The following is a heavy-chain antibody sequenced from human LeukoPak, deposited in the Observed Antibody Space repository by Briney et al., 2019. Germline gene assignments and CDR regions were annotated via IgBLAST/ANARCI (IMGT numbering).Heavy chain of an antibody. CDR1: GFTFSSYA. J-gene: IGHJ4*02. CDR3: ANYCGGYYSGGSCYTFDY. V-gene: IGHV3-23*01. Sequence: PGGSLRLSCAASGFTFSSYAMSWVRQAPGKGLEWVSTVSGGGGSTSYADSVKGRFTISRDNSKNTLFLKMNSLRDENPRRHNSANYCGGYYSGGSCYTFDYWGQGTLVTVSS. D-gene: IGHD2-15*01. CDR2: VSGGGGST.